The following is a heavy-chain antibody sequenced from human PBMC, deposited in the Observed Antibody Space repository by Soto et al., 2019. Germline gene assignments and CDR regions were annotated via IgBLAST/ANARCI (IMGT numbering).Heavy chain of an antibody. CDR3: AKGGYNYGFLFDC. J-gene: IGHJ4*02. CDR2: INPNSGGT. CDR1: GYTFTGYY. Sequence: ASVKVSCKASGYTFTGYYMHWVRQAPGQGLEWMGWINPNSGGTNYAQKFQGWVTMTRDTSISTAYMELSSLRSEDTAVYYCAKGGYNYGFLFDCWGQGTLVTV. D-gene: IGHD5-18*01. V-gene: IGHV1-2*04.